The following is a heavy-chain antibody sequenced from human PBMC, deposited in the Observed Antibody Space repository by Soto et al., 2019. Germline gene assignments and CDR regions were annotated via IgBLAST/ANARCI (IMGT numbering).Heavy chain of an antibody. V-gene: IGHV4-31*03. CDR1: GGSISSGGYY. Sequence: PSETLSLTCTVSGGSISSGGYYWSWIRQHPGKGLEWIGYIYYSGSTYYNPSLKSRVTISVDTSKNQFSLKLSSVTAADTAVYYCARDKLRLGHYYHGMDVWGQGTTVTVSS. CDR3: ARDKLRLGHYYHGMDV. D-gene: IGHD5-12*01. CDR2: IYYSGST. J-gene: IGHJ6*02.